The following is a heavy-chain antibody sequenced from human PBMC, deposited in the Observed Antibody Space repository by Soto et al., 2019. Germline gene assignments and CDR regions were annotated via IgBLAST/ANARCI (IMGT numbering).Heavy chain of an antibody. CDR2: VYYSGST. D-gene: IGHD2-8*01. CDR3: ARDVGCINGVCYERRAYDV. J-gene: IGHJ3*01. CDR1: GGSISSGGYY. V-gene: IGHV4-31*03. Sequence: PSETLSLTCTVSGGSISSGGYYWTWIRQHPGKGLEWIGYVYYSGSTFYNPSLKSRVTISVGTSKNQFSLRLSYVTAADTAVYYCARDVGCINGVCYERRAYDVWCRGTMVAVSS.